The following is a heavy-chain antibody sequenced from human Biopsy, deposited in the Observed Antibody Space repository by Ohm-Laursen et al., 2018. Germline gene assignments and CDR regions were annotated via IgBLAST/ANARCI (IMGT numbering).Heavy chain of an antibody. CDR1: GGPIDSYY. CDR3: ARARIKTSGVLIPETYYFDS. J-gene: IGHJ4*02. V-gene: IGHV4-59*01. D-gene: IGHD3-3*01. CDR2: IYFTGRT. Sequence: TLSLTCTVSGGPIDSYYWSWIRQPPGKALEWIGYIYFTGRTSYNPSLKSRITMSLDRSKSQVSLRMNSVTAADTAVYYCARARIKTSGVLIPETYYFDSWGQGTLVTVSS.